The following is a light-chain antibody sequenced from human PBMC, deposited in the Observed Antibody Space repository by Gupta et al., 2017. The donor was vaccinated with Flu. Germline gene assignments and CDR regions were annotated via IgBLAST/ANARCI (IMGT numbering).Light chain of an antibody. Sequence: DIQMTQSPSSLSASVGDRITINCRASQTISKYVNWYQQKPREAPKLLIYAASNLQSGVPSRFSGSGSGTDFILNISTLQPEDFATYFCQQFYNTPFTFGRGTKLEIK. V-gene: IGKV1-39*01. CDR2: AAS. CDR3: QQFYNTPFT. CDR1: QTISKY. J-gene: IGKJ2*01.